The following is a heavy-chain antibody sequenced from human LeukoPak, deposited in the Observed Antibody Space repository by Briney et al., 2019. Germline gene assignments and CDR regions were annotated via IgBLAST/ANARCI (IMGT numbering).Heavy chain of an antibody. CDR3: AKSARGYYSPMPEF. CDR1: GFTFSSYA. V-gene: IGHV3-23*01. J-gene: IGHJ3*01. D-gene: IGHD3-22*01. CDR2: ISGSGGST. Sequence: GGSLRLSCAASGFTFSSYAMSWVRQAPGKGLEWVSAISGSGGSTYYADSVKGRSTISRDNSKNTLYLQMNSLRAEDTAVYYCAKSARGYYSPMPEFWGQGTMVTVSS.